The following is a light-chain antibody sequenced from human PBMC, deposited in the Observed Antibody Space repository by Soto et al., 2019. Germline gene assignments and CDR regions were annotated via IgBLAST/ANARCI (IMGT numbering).Light chain of an antibody. CDR2: DAS. V-gene: IGKV1-13*02. J-gene: IGKJ1*01. CDR1: QGISSA. Sequence: AIQLTQSPSSLSASVGDRVTITCRASQGISSALAWYQQKPGKAPKLLIYDASSLESGVPSRFSGSGSGTDFTLTINSLQPEDFATYYCQQFNSYLSWTFGQGTKVEIK. CDR3: QQFNSYLSWT.